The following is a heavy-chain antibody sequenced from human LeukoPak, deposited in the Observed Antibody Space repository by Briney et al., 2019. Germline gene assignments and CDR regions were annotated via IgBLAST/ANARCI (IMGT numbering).Heavy chain of an antibody. J-gene: IGHJ4*02. CDR2: IIPIFGTA. CDR1: GGTFSSYV. D-gene: IGHD6-13*01. CDR3: ARKGGSWSPLDY. V-gene: IGHV1-69*01. Sequence: SVTVSCKASGGTFSSYVVSWVRQAPGQGLEWMGGIIPIFGTANYAQKFQGRVTITADEYTSAAYMELSSLRSEDTAVYYCARKGGSWSPLDYWGQGTLVTVSS.